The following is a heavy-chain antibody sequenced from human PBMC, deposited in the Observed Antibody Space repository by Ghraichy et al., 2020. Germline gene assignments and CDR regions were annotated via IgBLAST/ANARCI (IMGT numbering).Heavy chain of an antibody. V-gene: IGHV4-39*01. D-gene: IGHD6-13*01. CDR2: VYYSVNT. Sequence: SETLSLTCTVSGGSISSSAYYWGWIRQPPGKGLEWIGSVYYSVNTYYNPSLKSRVTISVDTSKNQFSLNVNSVTAADTAVYYCARHQSASTWRPFDIWGQGTMVTVSS. J-gene: IGHJ3*02. CDR1: GGSISSSAYY. CDR3: ARHQSASTWRPFDI.